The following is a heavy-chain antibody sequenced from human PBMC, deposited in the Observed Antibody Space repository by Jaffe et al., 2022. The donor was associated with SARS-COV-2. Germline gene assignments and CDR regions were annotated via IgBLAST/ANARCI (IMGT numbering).Heavy chain of an antibody. CDR3: AKVSPPYIAVAGNRGWFDP. J-gene: IGHJ5*02. V-gene: IGHV3-23*01. D-gene: IGHD6-19*01. Sequence: EVQLLESGGGLVQPGGSLRLSCAASGFTFSSYAMSWVRQAPGKGLEWVSAISGSGGSTYYADSVKGRFTISRDNSKNTLYLQMNSLRAEDTAVYYCAKVSPPYIAVAGNRGWFDPWGQGTLVTVSS. CDR1: GFTFSSYA. CDR2: ISGSGGST.